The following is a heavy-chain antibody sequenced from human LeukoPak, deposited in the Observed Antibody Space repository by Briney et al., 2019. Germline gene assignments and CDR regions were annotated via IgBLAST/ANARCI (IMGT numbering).Heavy chain of an antibody. Sequence: GASVKVSCKASGYTFTTYAMNWVRQAPGQRLEWMGWINAGNGNTKYSQKFQGRVTITRDTSASTAYMELSSLRSEDTAVYYCAREGRAAAGSSFDYWGQGTLVTVSS. CDR1: GYTFTTYA. V-gene: IGHV1-3*01. J-gene: IGHJ4*02. CDR3: AREGRAAAGSSFDY. CDR2: INAGNGNT. D-gene: IGHD6-13*01.